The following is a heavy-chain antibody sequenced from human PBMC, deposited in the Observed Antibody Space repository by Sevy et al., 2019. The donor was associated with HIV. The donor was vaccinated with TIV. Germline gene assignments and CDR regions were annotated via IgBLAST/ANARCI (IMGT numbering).Heavy chain of an antibody. D-gene: IGHD2-15*01. CDR1: GYTFTTYR. Sequence: ASVKVSCKVSGYTFTTYRIFWVREAPGQGLESMGWISPHNGDTDYAQTFQGRVTLITDKSTSTAYMELRGLRSDETAVYFCARAYCSGGRCYSLAYWGQGTLVTVSS. CDR2: ISPHNGDT. J-gene: IGHJ4*02. V-gene: IGHV1-18*01. CDR3: ARAYCSGGRCYSLAY.